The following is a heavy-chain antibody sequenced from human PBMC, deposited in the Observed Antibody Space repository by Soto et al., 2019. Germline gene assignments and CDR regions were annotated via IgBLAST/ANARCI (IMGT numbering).Heavy chain of an antibody. J-gene: IGHJ5*02. Sequence: QVQLVQSGAEVKKPGSSVKVSCKASGGTFSSYTISWVRQAPGQGLEWMGRIIPILGIANYAQKFQGRVTITADKSTSTAYMELSSLRSEDTAVYYCARGFHSVVRYDILTGYANNWFDPWGQGTLVTVSS. CDR2: IIPILGIA. D-gene: IGHD3-9*01. CDR3: ARGFHSVVRYDILTGYANNWFDP. CDR1: GGTFSSYT. V-gene: IGHV1-69*02.